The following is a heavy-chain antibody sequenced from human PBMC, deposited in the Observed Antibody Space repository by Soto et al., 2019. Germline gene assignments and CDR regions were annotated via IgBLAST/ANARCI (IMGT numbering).Heavy chain of an antibody. Sequence: TVGSLRLSCAASGFTFSSYGMHWVRQAPGKGLEWVAVIWYDGSNKYYADSVKGRFTISRDNSKNTLYLQMNSLRAEDTAVYYCARVGGDTAMVSYYYYGMDVWGQGTTVTVSS. CDR3: ARVGGDTAMVSYYYYGMDV. J-gene: IGHJ6*02. V-gene: IGHV3-33*01. CDR1: GFTFSSYG. CDR2: IWYDGSNK. D-gene: IGHD5-18*01.